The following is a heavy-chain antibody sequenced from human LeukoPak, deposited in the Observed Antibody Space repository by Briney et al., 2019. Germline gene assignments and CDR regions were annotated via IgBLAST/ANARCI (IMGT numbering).Heavy chain of an antibody. V-gene: IGHV4-38-2*02. CDR3: AREAVTTYPYFDY. CDR2: IYHSGST. CDR1: GYSISRGYY. Sequence: SETLSLTCAVSGYSISRGYYRGWIRQPPGKGLEWIGSIYHSGSTYYNPSLKSRVTISVDTSKNQFSLKLSSVTAADTAVYYCAREAVTTYPYFDYWGQGTLVTVSS. D-gene: IGHD4-17*01. J-gene: IGHJ4*02.